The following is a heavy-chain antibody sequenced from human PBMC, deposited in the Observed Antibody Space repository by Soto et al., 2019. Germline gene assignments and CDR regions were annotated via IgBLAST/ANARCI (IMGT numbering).Heavy chain of an antibody. J-gene: IGHJ4*02. CDR1: GYNFHSCG. CDR2: FSAYNGEP. Sequence: QVQLVQSGAEVKKPGASVKVSCKASGYNFHSCGITWVRQAPGQGLEWLGWFSAYNGEPRSGQMLQGRVSLTIDISTSTAYMELRSLRSDDTAVYYCARDLEESGDVWPGVGLYWGQGTRVTVSS. CDR3: ARDLEESGDVWPGVGLY. D-gene: IGHD3-9*01. V-gene: IGHV1-18*01.